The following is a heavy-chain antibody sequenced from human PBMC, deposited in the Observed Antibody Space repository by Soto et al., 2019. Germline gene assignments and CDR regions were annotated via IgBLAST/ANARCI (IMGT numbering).Heavy chain of an antibody. Sequence: QVQLVQSGDEVRKPGSSVKVSCKASGYIFVNYGIAWVRQAPGQGLEWRGGISPYRGNTNYARKVQGRLTRTTDTSTSTAYMDLGSLTSDDTAVYYCAMVDNYVTPTPQDVWGQGTTVTVSS. V-gene: IGHV1-18*01. D-gene: IGHD3-16*01. CDR2: ISPYRGNT. CDR3: AMVDNYVTPTPQDV. CDR1: GYIFVNYG. J-gene: IGHJ6*02.